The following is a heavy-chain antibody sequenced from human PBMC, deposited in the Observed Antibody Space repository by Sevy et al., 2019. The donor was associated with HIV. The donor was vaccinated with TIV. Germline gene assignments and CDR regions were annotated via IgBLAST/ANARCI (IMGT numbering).Heavy chain of an antibody. D-gene: IGHD1-1*01. CDR1: GFTFNTHA. CDR2: ISGPGYST. Sequence: GGSLRLSCAASGFTFNTHAMNWVRQAPGKGLEWVSTISGPGYSTYYAESVKGRFTISRDNSKNTLHLQMNSLRADDTAIYYCAKALNPALESMLQVIFRTLKAFEVWGQGTMVTVSS. V-gene: IGHV3-23*01. CDR3: AKALNPALESMLQVIFRTLKAFEV. J-gene: IGHJ3*01.